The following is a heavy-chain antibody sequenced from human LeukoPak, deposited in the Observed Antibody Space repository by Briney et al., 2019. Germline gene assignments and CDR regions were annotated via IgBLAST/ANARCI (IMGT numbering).Heavy chain of an antibody. CDR3: ARPRDGYNYGSDY. J-gene: IGHJ4*02. CDR1: GFTFSSYG. D-gene: IGHD5-24*01. V-gene: IGHV3-30*03. Sequence: PGGSLRLSCAASGFTFSSYGMHWVRQAPGKGLEWVAVISYDGSNKYYADSVKGRFTISRDNSKNTLYLQMNSLRAEDTAVYYCARPRDGYNYGSDYWGQGTLVTVSS. CDR2: ISYDGSNK.